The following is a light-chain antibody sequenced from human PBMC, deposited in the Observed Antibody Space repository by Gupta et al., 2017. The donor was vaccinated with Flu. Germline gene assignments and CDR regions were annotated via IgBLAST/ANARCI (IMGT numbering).Light chain of an antibody. V-gene: IGLV3-9*01. CDR1: SIGSRS. J-gene: IGLJ2*01. CDR3: QVWASSTAV. Sequence: YELTQPFSVSVALGQTARLTCGGDSIGSRSVNWYQQKAGQAPKLVIYRDSNRPPGIPDRFSASNSKNTATLXIXGAQGGXEADYHCQVWASSTAVFGGGTKLTVL. CDR2: RDS.